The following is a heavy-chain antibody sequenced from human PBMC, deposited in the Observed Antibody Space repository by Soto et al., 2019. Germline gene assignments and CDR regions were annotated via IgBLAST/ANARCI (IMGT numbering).Heavy chain of an antibody. J-gene: IGHJ4*02. Sequence: PWGSLRRSCAACGFIFRDAWISWVRQAPGKGLAWIGRVKSKSEGGTTDYAALVKGRFTVSRDDSINTVSLHMDRLKLDARAVYFCVARSPFEYWAQRPLDTVTS. CDR3: VARSPFEY. CDR2: VKSKSEGGTT. CDR1: GFIFRDAW. D-gene: IGHD2-21*01. V-gene: IGHV3-15*05.